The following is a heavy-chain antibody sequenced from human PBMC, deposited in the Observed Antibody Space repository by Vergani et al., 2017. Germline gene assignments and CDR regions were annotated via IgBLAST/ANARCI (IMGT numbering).Heavy chain of an antibody. CDR1: GYTFTGYY. Sequence: QVQLVQSGAEVKKPGASVKVSCKASGYTFTGYYMHWVRQAPGQGLEWMGRIIPIFGTANYAQKFQGRVTITADESTSTAYMELSSLRSEDTAVYYCASRDGGSGMRPRSDYYYGMDVWGQGTTVTVSS. J-gene: IGHJ6*02. CDR2: IIPIFGTA. V-gene: IGHV1-69*18. D-gene: IGHD3-10*01. CDR3: ASRDGGSGMRPRSDYYYGMDV.